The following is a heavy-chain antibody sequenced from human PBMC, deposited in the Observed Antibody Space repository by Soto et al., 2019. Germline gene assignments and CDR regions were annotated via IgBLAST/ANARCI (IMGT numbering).Heavy chain of an antibody. CDR2: ISAYNGNT. J-gene: IGHJ6*03. CDR3: ARSDLDPQYYYYYYYMDV. D-gene: IGHD3-3*01. V-gene: IGHV1-18*01. Sequence: ASVKVSCKASGYTFTSYGIIWVRQAPGQGLEWMGWISAYNGNTDYAQKLQGRVTMTTDTSTSTAYMELRSLRSDDTAVYYCARSDLDPQYYYYYYYMDVWGKGTTVTVSS. CDR1: GYTFTSYG.